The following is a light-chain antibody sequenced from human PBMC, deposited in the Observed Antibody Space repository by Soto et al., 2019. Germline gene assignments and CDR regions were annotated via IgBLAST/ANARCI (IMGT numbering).Light chain of an antibody. Sequence: QSVLTQPASVSGSPGQSITISCTATSSDVGDYNYVSLYQQYPGKAPKLVIYEVFNRPSGVSHRFSGSKSDNTASLIISGLQTEDEADYYCSSYTSSATLVFGGGTKVTVL. CDR2: EVF. J-gene: IGLJ2*01. CDR3: SSYTSSATLV. V-gene: IGLV2-14*01. CDR1: SSDVGDYNY.